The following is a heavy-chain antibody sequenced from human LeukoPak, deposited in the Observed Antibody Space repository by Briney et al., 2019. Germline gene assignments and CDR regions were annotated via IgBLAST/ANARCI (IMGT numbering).Heavy chain of an antibody. CDR1: GFTFSSYS. CDR2: ISSSGSTI. D-gene: IGHD3-22*01. J-gene: IGHJ4*02. Sequence: PGGSLRLSCAVSGFTFSSYSMTWVRQAPGKGLEWLSYISSSGSTIYYADSVKGRFTISRDNAKNSLYLQMTSLGAEDTAMYYCARDRTSGYSGSLDYCGQGTQVTVSS. CDR3: ARDRTSGYSGSLDY. V-gene: IGHV3-48*01.